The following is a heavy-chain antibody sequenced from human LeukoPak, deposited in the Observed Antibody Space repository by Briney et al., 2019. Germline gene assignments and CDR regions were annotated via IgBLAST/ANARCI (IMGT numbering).Heavy chain of an antibody. D-gene: IGHD6-19*01. CDR1: GFTVSSNY. Sequence: GGSLRLSCAASGFTVSSNYMSWVRQAPGKGLEWVSVIYSGGSTYYADSVKGRFTISRDNSKNTLYLQMNSLRAEDTAVYYCARGEAVAGTILDYWGQGTLVTVSS. V-gene: IGHV3-53*01. CDR3: ARGEAVAGTILDY. CDR2: IYSGGST. J-gene: IGHJ4*02.